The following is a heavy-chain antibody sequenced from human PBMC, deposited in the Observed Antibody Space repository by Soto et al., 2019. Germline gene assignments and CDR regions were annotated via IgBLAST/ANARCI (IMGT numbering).Heavy chain of an antibody. D-gene: IGHD6-25*01. J-gene: IGHJ3*02. CDR3: ARGGYSGNSKDPFYI. CDR2: IYPGDSDT. V-gene: IGHV5-51*01. CDR1: GYTFTAYL. Sequence: PGESLKISFKGSGYTFTAYLICWVRQMPGKGLEWMGIIYPGDSDTRYSPSFQGQVTISADKSISTAYLQWSSLKASDTAMFYCARGGYSGNSKDPFYIWGPGTMVTV.